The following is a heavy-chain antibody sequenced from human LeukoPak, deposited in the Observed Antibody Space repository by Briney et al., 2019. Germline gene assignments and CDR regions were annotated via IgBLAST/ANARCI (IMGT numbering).Heavy chain of an antibody. V-gene: IGHV4-59*01. J-gene: IGHJ4*02. CDR1: GASISSYY. Sequence: NTSETLSLTCTVSGASISSYYWNWIRQPPGKGLEWIEYIYDSGSTNYNPSLKSRVTISVDTSKNQFSLKLTSVTAADTAVYYCAKGYSHPDYWGQGTLVTVSS. D-gene: IGHD5-18*01. CDR3: AKGYSHPDY. CDR2: IYDSGST.